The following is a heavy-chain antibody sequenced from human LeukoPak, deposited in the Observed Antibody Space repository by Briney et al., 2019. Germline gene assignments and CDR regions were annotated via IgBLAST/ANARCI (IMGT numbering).Heavy chain of an antibody. V-gene: IGHV4-34*01. CDR2: INHSGST. CDR3: ARDADYYDSIYYFDY. D-gene: IGHD3-22*01. J-gene: IGHJ4*02. Sequence: SETLSLTCAVYGGSFSGYYWSWIRQPPGKGLEWIGEINHSGSTNYNPSLKSRVTISVDTSKNQFSLKLSSVTAADTAVYYCARDADYYDSIYYFDYWGQGTLVTVSS. CDR1: GGSFSGYY.